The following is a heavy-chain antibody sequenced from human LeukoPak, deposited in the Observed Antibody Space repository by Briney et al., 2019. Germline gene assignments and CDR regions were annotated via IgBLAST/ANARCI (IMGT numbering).Heavy chain of an antibody. CDR3: AREIAAAGTSFWFDP. V-gene: IGHV4-59*01. CDR1: GGSISSYY. CDR2: IYYSGST. J-gene: IGHJ5*02. Sequence: SETLSLTCTVSGGSISSYYWSWIRQPPGKGLEWIGYIYYSGSTNYNPSLKSRVTISVDTSKNQFSLKLSSVTAADTAVYYCAREIAAAGTSFWFDPWGQGTLVTVSS. D-gene: IGHD6-13*01.